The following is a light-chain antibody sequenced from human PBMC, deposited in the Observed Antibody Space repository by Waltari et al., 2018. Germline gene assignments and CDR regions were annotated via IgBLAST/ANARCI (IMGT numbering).Light chain of an antibody. CDR2: GAS. Sequence: EIVLTQSPGTLSLSPGERGTLSCRANENIRSSYLAWYQQKPGQAPRLLIYGASSRASDIPDRFSGRGSGRGFTLSISSLEPEDSAVYFCQQYGSSSITFGQGTRLEIK. CDR3: QQYGSSSIT. V-gene: IGKV3-20*01. CDR1: ENIRSSY. J-gene: IGKJ5*01.